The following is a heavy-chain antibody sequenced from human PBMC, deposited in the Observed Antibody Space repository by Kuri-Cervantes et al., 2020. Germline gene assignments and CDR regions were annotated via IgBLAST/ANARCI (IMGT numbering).Heavy chain of an antibody. CDR3: ARGRRGNCSGATCFDGTSYYYYYMDA. CDR1: GGTFRGYY. CDR2: IDHGGAT. D-gene: IGHD2-2*01. Sequence: GSLRLSCAVYGGTFRGYYWTWVRQPSGKGLEWIGEIDHGGATNYNPALNSRLTISVDKSKNQFSLKSTSVTAADTAVYYCARGRRGNCSGATCFDGTSYYYYYMDAWGRGTTVTVSS. J-gene: IGHJ6*03. V-gene: IGHV4-34*01.